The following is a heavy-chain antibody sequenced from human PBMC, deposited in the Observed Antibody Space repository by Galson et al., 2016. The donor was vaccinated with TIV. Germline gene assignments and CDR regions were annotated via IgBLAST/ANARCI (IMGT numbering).Heavy chain of an antibody. V-gene: IGHV2-5*02. CDR3: VHYSGHDYATWYFDY. CDR1: GFSLTTSGVG. D-gene: IGHD5-12*01. CDR2: IYWDDDE. J-gene: IGHJ4*02. Sequence: PALVKPTQTLTLTCTFSGFSLTTSGVGVGWIRQSPRRALEFLALIYWDDDERYSPSLRNRLTIAKDTSKTQVVLTITNMDPADTATNYCVHYSGHDYATWYFDYWGQGTLVTVS.